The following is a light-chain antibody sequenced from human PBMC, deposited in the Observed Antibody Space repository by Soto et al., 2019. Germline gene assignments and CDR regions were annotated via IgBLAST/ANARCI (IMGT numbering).Light chain of an antibody. CDR3: AAWDDSLNGVL. Sequence: SVLTQPPSASGTPGQRVTISCSGSSSNIGSNTVNWYQQLPGTAPKLLIYRNNQRPSGVPDRFSGSKSGTSASLAISGLQSEDEADYYCAAWDDSLNGVLFGGGTKVTVL. J-gene: IGLJ2*01. CDR1: SSNIGSNT. V-gene: IGLV1-44*01. CDR2: RNN.